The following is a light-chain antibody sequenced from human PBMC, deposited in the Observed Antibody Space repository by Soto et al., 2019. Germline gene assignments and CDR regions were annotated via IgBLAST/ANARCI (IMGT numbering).Light chain of an antibody. CDR3: TSYAGSDIWV. J-gene: IGLJ3*02. CDR2: EVS. V-gene: IGLV2-8*01. CDR1: SSDVGAYNY. Sequence: QTVVTQPPSASGSPGQSVTISCTGTSSDVGAYNYVSWYQQYPGKAPKLMIYEVSKRPSGVPDRFSGSKSGKTASLTVSGLQPEDEADYYCTSYAGSDIWVFGGGTKVTVL.